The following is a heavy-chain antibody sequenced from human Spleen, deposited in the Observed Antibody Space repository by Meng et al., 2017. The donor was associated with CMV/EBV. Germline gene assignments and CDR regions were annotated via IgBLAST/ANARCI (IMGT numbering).Heavy chain of an antibody. CDR1: GFTFSSYA. J-gene: IGHJ3*02. Sequence: GESLKISCAASGFTFSSYAMSWVRQAPGKGLEWVSVIYSGGSTYYADSVKGRFTISRDNSKNTLYLQMNSLRAEDTAVYYCAREVLYSSSWYPDAFDIWGQGTMVTVSS. D-gene: IGHD6-13*01. CDR3: AREVLYSSSWYPDAFDI. CDR2: IYSGGST. V-gene: IGHV3-66*02.